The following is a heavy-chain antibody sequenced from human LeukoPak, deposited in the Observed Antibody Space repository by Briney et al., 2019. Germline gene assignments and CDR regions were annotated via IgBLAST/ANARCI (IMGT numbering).Heavy chain of an antibody. CDR1: GGSISNYH. Sequence: PSETLSLTCTVSGGSISNYHWSWIRQPPGKGLEWIGYVHNSGNTNYNPSLKSRVTISVDTSKNQFSLNLSSVTAADTAVYYCARLSGDWSPFDHWGQGTLVTVSS. J-gene: IGHJ4*02. CDR2: VHNSGNT. CDR3: ARLSGDWSPFDH. D-gene: IGHD2-21*02. V-gene: IGHV4-59*08.